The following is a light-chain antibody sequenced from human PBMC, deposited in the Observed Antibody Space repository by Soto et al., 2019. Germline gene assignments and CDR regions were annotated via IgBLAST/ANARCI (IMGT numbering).Light chain of an antibody. J-gene: IGKJ2*01. CDR2: DAS. Sequence: AVQLTQSPSSLSASVGDRVTITCRASRGIASALAWYQQKPGKPPMLLSYDASSLESEVPSRFSGSGSGTDFTLTINSLQPEDFASYYCQQADSFPRTFGQGTKLEIK. CDR1: RGIASA. CDR3: QQADSFPRT. V-gene: IGKV1-13*02.